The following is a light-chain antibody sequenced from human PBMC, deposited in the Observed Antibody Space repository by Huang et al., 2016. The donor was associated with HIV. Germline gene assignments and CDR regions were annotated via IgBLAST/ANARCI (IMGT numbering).Light chain of an antibody. CDR1: ESVGRT. CDR3: QQYNNWPPVT. V-gene: IGKV3-15*01. J-gene: IGKJ5*01. CDR2: GAS. Sequence: ETVIMQSPATLSVSPGERVTLSCRASESVGRTLAWYQQRAGQAPRLLIYGASTRAPGIPARFNGRGSGTEFTLTISSLQSEDLAVYYCQQYNNWPPVTFGQGTGLEMK.